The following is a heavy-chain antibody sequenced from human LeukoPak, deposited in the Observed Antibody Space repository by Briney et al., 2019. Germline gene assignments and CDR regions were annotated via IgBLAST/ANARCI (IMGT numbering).Heavy chain of an antibody. V-gene: IGHV1-2*02. D-gene: IGHD2-15*01. CDR2: INPNSDGT. J-gene: IGHJ4*02. CDR1: GYTFTGYY. Sequence: ASVKVSCKASGYTFTGYYMHWVRQAPGQGLEWMGWINPNSDGTNYAQKFQRRVTMTRDTSISTAYMELSRLRSDDTAVYYCAGGPGVYCSGGSCWVYWGQGTLVTVSS. CDR3: AGGPGVYCSGGSCWVY.